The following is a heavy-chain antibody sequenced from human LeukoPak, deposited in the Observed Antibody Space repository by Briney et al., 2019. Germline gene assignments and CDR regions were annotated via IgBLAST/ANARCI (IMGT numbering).Heavy chain of an antibody. CDR1: GFSLSTSGVG. J-gene: IGHJ4*02. Sequence: QSGPTLANPTQTLTLTCTFSGFSLSTSGVGVGWIRQPPGKALEWLALIYWDDDKRYSPSLKSRLTITKDTSKNQVVLTMTNMDPVDTATYYCAHRPRPIRGYSSGWYFDYWGQGTLVTVSS. V-gene: IGHV2-5*02. CDR2: IYWDDDK. D-gene: IGHD6-19*01. CDR3: AHRPRPIRGYSSGWYFDY.